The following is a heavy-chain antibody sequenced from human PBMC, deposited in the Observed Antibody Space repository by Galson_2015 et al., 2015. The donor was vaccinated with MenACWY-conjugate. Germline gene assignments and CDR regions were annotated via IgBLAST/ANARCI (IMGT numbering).Heavy chain of an antibody. D-gene: IGHD3-3*01. CDR1: DGSLTGAS. J-gene: IGHJ6*02. CDR3: ARLVTRGITIFGAHPRASYGLDV. CDR2: INHVGDT. Sequence: TLSLTCGVHDGSLTGASWSWIRQPPGKGLEWIGEINHVGDTDYNPSLRGRVTISLDRSKNQFSLRLSSVTAADTAVYYCARLVTRGITIFGAHPRASYGLDVWGQGTTVIVSS. V-gene: IGHV4-34*01.